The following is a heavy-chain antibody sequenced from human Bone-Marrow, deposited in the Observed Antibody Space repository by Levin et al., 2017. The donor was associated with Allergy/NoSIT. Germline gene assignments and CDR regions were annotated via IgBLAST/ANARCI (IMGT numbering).Heavy chain of an antibody. CDR3: VLPVRTNYRIYFDP. D-gene: IGHD4/OR15-4a*01. Sequence: SETLSLTCTVSGGSVSSNFWSWIRQSPGKGLEWIGYMHNSGNTNYNPSFKGRVTISVDTSKNQLSSRLTSVTAADTAVYYCVLPVRTNYRIYFDPWGQGTLVTVSS. V-gene: IGHV4-59*08. CDR1: GGSVSSNF. CDR2: MHNSGNT. J-gene: IGHJ5*02.